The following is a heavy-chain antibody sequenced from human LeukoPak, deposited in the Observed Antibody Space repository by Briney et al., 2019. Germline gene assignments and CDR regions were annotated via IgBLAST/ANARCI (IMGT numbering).Heavy chain of an antibody. V-gene: IGHV3-48*03. CDR2: ISSSGSTI. CDR3: ARAQWLVRGYYFDY. Sequence: GSLRLSCAASGFTFSSYEMNWVRQAPGKGLEWVSYISSSGSTIYNADSVKGRFTISRDNAKNSLYLQMNSLRAEDTAVYYCARAQWLVRGYYFDYWGQGTLVTVSS. J-gene: IGHJ4*02. D-gene: IGHD6-19*01. CDR1: GFTFSSYE.